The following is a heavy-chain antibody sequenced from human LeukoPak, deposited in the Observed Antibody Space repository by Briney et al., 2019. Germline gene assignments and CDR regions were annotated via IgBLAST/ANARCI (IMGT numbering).Heavy chain of an antibody. CDR2: IYTSGST. Sequence: PSQTLSHTCTVSGGSISSGNYYWSWIRQPAGKGLEWIGRIYTSGSTNYDPSLKSRVTISVDTSKNQFSLKLSSVTAADTAVYYCARAHVEMATISRPRNIYFDYWGQGTLVTVSS. CDR1: GGSISSGNYY. J-gene: IGHJ4*02. V-gene: IGHV4-61*02. CDR3: ARAHVEMATISRPRNIYFDY. D-gene: IGHD5-24*01.